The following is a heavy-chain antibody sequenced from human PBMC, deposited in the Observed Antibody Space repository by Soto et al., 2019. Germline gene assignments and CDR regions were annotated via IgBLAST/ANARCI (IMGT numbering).Heavy chain of an antibody. D-gene: IGHD3-9*01. V-gene: IGHV3-23*01. CDR3: AKLMTGYYDILTGYYSGWFDP. CDR1: GFTFSSYA. J-gene: IGHJ5*02. CDR2: ISGSGGST. Sequence: EVQLLESGGGLVQPGGSLRLSCAASGFTFSSYAMSWVRQAPGKGLEWVSAISGSGGSTYYADSVKGRFTISRDNSKSTLYLQMNSLRAEDTAVYYCAKLMTGYYDILTGYYSGWFDPWGQGTLVTVSS.